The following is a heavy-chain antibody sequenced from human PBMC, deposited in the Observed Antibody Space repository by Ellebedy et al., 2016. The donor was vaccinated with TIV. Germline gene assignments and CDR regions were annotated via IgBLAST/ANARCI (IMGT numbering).Heavy chain of an antibody. CDR3: AKGDGIPSFDY. CDR2: IRGTGST. D-gene: IGHD1-26*01. Sequence: GESLKIPCAASGFTFSSYTMSWVRQAPGKGLEWVSSIRGTGSTFYVDSVKGRFAIPRDNTKNTLFLQMNSLRDEDTAVYYCAKGDGIPSFDYWGQGTLVTVSS. V-gene: IGHV3-23*01. CDR1: GFTFSSYT. J-gene: IGHJ4*02.